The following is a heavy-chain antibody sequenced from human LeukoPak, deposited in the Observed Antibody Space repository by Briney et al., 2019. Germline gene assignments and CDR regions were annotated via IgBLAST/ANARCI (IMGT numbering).Heavy chain of an antibody. V-gene: IGHV4-34*01. CDR3: ARGGRIAAAGTWDFDY. D-gene: IGHD6-13*01. CDR1: GGSFSGYY. CDR2: INHSGST. J-gene: IGHJ4*02. Sequence: PPETLSLTCAVYGGSFSGYYWSWIRQPPGKGLEWIGEINHSGSTNYNPSLKSRVTISVDTSKNQFSLKLSSVPAADTAVYYCARGGRIAAAGTWDFDYWGQGTLVTVSS.